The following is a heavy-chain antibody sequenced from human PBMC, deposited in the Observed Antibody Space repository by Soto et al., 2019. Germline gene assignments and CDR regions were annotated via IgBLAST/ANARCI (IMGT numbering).Heavy chain of an antibody. J-gene: IGHJ4*02. CDR3: ARASPMLGSGRDNFDY. CDR1: GGTFSSYT. Sequence: QVQLVQSGAEVKKPGSSVKVSCKASGGTFSSYTISWVRQAPGQGLEWMGRIIPILGIANYAQKFQGRVTITADKSTSTAYMELSSLRSEDTAVYYCARASPMLGSGRDNFDYWGQGTLVTVSS. D-gene: IGHD3-10*02. V-gene: IGHV1-69*02. CDR2: IIPILGIA.